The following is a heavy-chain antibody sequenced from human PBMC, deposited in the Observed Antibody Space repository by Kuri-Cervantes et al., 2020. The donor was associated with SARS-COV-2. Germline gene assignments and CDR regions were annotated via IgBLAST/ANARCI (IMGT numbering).Heavy chain of an antibody. J-gene: IGHJ5*02. CDR1: GFTFSSYW. Sequence: GESLKISCAASGFTFSSYWMSWVRQAPGKGLEWVANIKQDGSEKYYVDSVKGRFTISRDNAKNSLYLQMNSLRAEDTAVYYCAYSNWDTGESWFDPWGQGTLVTVSS. CDR2: IKQDGSEK. V-gene: IGHV3-7*01. D-gene: IGHD7-27*01. CDR3: AYSNWDTGESWFDP.